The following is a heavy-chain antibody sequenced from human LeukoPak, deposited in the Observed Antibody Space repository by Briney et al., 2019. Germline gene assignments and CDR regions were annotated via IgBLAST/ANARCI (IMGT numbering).Heavy chain of an antibody. V-gene: IGHV4-39*07. Sequence: SETLSLTCTVSGGSISSSSYYWGWIRQPPGKGLEWIGSIYYSGTTYYKPSLKSRVTISVDTSKNQFSLKLTSVTAADTAVYYCARCVQSGWGLLWFDPWGQGTLVTVSS. J-gene: IGHJ5*02. D-gene: IGHD6-19*01. CDR3: ARCVQSGWGLLWFDP. CDR2: IYYSGTT. CDR1: GGSISSSSYY.